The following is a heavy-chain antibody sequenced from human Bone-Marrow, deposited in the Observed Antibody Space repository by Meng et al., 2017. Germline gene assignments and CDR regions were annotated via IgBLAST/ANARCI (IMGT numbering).Heavy chain of an antibody. CDR1: GFTFSSYG. J-gene: IGHJ6*02. Sequence: GESLKISCAASGFTFSSYGMHWVRQAPGKGLEWVAVIWYDGSNKYYADSVKGRFTISRDNSKNTLYLQMNSLRAEDTAVYYCVRGGTMSSGYFYGMDVWGQGTTVTVSS. V-gene: IGHV3-33*01. CDR2: IWYDGSNK. D-gene: IGHD2-2*01. CDR3: VRGGTMSSGYFYGMDV.